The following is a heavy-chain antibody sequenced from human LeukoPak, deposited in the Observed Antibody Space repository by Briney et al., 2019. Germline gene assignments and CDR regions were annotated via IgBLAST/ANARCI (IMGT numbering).Heavy chain of an antibody. J-gene: IGHJ4*02. CDR2: IYISGSN. CDR1: GGSISSYSYY. V-gene: IGHV4-61*09. D-gene: IGHD5-24*01. CDR3: ARDARDGYNSNLDY. Sequence: PSETLSLTCTVSGGSISSYSYYWRWLRQPAGKGLEWIGHIYISGSNNYNPSLKSRVTISVDTSKNQFSLKLNAVTAADTAVYFCARDARDGYNSNLDYWGQGALVTVSS.